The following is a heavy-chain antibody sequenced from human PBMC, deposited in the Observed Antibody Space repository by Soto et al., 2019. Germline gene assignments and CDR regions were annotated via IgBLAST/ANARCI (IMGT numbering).Heavy chain of an antibody. Sequence: EVQLLESGGGLVQPGGSLRLSCSTSGSTFSTYAMNWVRQAPGKGLEWVSGLSGSGGTTYYADSVRGRFTISRDNSKNTLFLQMNSLRAEDTALYYCAKQRADYGSGSDTYYFDFWGQGTLVTVSS. D-gene: IGHD3-10*01. CDR3: AKQRADYGSGSDTYYFDF. V-gene: IGHV3-23*01. J-gene: IGHJ4*02. CDR2: LSGSGGTT. CDR1: GSTFSTYA.